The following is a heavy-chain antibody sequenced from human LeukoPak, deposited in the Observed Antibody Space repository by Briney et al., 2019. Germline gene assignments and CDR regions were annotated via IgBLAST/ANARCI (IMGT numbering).Heavy chain of an antibody. Sequence: GGSLRLSCAASGLTFSSYWMSWVRQAPGKGLEWVANIKQDGSEKYYVDSVKGRFTISRDNAKNSLYLQMNSLRAEDTAVYYCAREYSYGQRGYYYYYYYMDVWGKGTTVTVSS. CDR1: GLTFSSYW. CDR2: IKQDGSEK. D-gene: IGHD5-18*01. CDR3: AREYSYGQRGYYYYYYYMDV. V-gene: IGHV3-7*01. J-gene: IGHJ6*03.